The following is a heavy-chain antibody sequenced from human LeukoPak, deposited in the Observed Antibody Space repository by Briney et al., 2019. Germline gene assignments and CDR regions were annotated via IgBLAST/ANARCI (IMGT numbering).Heavy chain of an antibody. V-gene: IGHV3-74*01. J-gene: IGHJ4*02. Sequence: GGSLRLSCAASGFIFSTYWMHWVRQAPGKGLTWVSRINSDGSTTSYADSVKGRFTISRDNAKNTVYLQMNSLRAEDTAVYYCARGNYYVSWGQGILVTVSS. CDR3: ARGNYYVS. CDR2: INSDGSTT. CDR1: GFIFSTYW. D-gene: IGHD3-10*01.